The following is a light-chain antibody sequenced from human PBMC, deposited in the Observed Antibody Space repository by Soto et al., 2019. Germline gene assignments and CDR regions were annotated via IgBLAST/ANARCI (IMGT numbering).Light chain of an antibody. V-gene: IGLV1-47*01. Sequence: QSVLTQPTSASGTPGQRVTISCSGSSSNIGTNYVYWYQQLPGTAPKLLIYRNNQRPSGVPDRFSGSKSGTSASLAISGLRSGDEADYYCAAWDDSLSAVVFGGGTKVTVL. CDR3: AAWDDSLSAVV. CDR1: SSNIGTNY. J-gene: IGLJ2*01. CDR2: RNN.